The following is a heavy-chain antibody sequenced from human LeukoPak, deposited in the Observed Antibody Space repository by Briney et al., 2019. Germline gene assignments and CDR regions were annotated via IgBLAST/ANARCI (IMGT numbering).Heavy chain of an antibody. V-gene: IGHV3-48*03. CDR3: GRGHWGLDY. Sequence: PGGSLRLSCAASGFTFSSYEMNWVRQAPGKGLEWVSYISNSGNTIYYADSVKGRFTISRDNAMSSLYLQMNSLRAEDTAVYYCGRGHWGLDYWGQGTLVTVSS. J-gene: IGHJ4*02. CDR1: GFTFSSYE. CDR2: ISNSGNTI. D-gene: IGHD7-27*01.